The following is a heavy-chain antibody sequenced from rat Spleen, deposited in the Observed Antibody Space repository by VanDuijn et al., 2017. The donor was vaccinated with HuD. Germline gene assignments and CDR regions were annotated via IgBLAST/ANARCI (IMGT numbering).Heavy chain of an antibody. CDR2: VSNDGGNT. V-gene: IGHV5-25*01. CDR3: AVAGYGY. Sequence: EVQLVESGGGLVQPGRSMKLSCAASGFSFSTFYMAWVRQAPTKGLEWVSSVSNDGGNTYYPDSVKGRFTISRDNAENIVYLQMNSLKSEDTATYYCAVAGYGYWGQGVMVTVSS. J-gene: IGHJ2*01. CDR1: GFSFSTFY. D-gene: IGHD1-7*01.